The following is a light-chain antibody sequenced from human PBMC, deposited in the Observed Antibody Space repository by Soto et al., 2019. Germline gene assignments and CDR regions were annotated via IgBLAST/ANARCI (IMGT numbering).Light chain of an antibody. CDR1: SLDVGGFDY. CDR2: DVT. CDR3: CSYAGIYTYV. Sequence: QSALTQPRSVSGSPGQSVTISCTGTSLDVGGFDYVSWYQQHPGKAPTLIIYDVTQRPSWVPDRFSGFKSGNTASLTISGLDPGDEADYYCCSYAGIYTYVFGTGTKLTVL. V-gene: IGLV2-11*01. J-gene: IGLJ1*01.